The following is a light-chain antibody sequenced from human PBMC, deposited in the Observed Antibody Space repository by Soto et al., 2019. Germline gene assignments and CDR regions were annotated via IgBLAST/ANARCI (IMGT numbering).Light chain of an antibody. Sequence: QSALTQPASVSGSPGQSITLSCTGTSSDVGGYNYVSWYQQHPGKAPKLMIYDVSNRPSGVSNRFSGSKSGNTASLTISGLQAEDEADYYCSSYTSSSIFPYVFGTGTKLTVL. CDR3: SSYTSSSIFPYV. J-gene: IGLJ1*01. CDR1: SSDVGGYNY. CDR2: DVS. V-gene: IGLV2-14*01.